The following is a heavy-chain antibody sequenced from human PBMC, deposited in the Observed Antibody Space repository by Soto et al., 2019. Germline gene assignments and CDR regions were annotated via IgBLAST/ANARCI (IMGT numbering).Heavy chain of an antibody. CDR2: IIPMFGIA. J-gene: IGHJ4*02. D-gene: IGHD4-17*01. V-gene: IGHV1-69*02. CDR1: GGTFSSYT. CDR3: ARGYGDSHDY. Sequence: QVQLVQSGAEVKKTGSSVKVSCKASGGTFSSYTISWVRQAPGQGLEWMGRIIPMFGIANYAQKFRGRVTITADKSTSTAYMELSSLRSEDTAVYYCARGYGDSHDYWGQGTLVTVSS.